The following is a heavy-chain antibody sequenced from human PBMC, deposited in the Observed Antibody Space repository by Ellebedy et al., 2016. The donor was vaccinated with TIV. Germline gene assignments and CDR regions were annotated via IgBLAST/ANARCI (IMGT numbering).Heavy chain of an antibody. CDR3: ARGRGPDYGDYLDY. Sequence: GGSLRLXXVASGFTFDDYGMSWVRQVPGKGLEWVSGINWNGDTTGYGDSVKGRFTISRDNAKNSLDLQINTLRVEDTALYYCARGRGPDYGDYLDYWGQGTLVTVSS. CDR2: INWNGDTT. V-gene: IGHV3-20*03. CDR1: GFTFDDYG. J-gene: IGHJ4*02. D-gene: IGHD4-17*01.